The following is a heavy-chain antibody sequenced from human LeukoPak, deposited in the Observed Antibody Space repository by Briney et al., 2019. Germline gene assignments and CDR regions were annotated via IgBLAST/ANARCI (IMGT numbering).Heavy chain of an antibody. CDR2: ISGDGSGT. CDR1: GLTFSSYA. Sequence: GGSLRLSCAASGLTFSSYAMSWVRQAPGKGLEWVSAISGDGSGTYYTDSVKGRFTISRANSKNTLFLQMNSLRVEDTAVYYCAKGGISSVYHAFDIRGQGTMVTVSS. D-gene: IGHD1-14*01. V-gene: IGHV3-23*01. J-gene: IGHJ3*02. CDR3: AKGGISSVYHAFDI.